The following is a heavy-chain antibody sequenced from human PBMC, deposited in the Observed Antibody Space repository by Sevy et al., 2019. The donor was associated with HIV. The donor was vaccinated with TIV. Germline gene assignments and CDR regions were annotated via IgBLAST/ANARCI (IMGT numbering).Heavy chain of an antibody. J-gene: IGHJ4*02. D-gene: IGHD6-13*01. V-gene: IGHV1-46*02. CDR2: INPTSSST. Sequence: ASVKVSCKASGYNFNNYYIHWVRQAPGQGLEWMGVINPTSSSTYYPRRFQGRVAMTRATSTSTVYMELSSLRSEDTALYYCARGDGTVRCFDYWGQGALVTVSS. CDR1: GYNFNNYY. CDR3: ARGDGTVRCFDY.